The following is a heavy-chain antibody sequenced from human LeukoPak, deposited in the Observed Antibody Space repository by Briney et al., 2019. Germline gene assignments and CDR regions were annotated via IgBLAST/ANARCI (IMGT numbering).Heavy chain of an antibody. D-gene: IGHD5-18*01. J-gene: IGHJ6*02. V-gene: IGHV4-59*01. Sequence: SETLSLTCTDSGGSISSYYWSWIRQPPGKGLEWIGYIYYSGSTNYNPSLKSRVTISVDTSKNQFSLKLSSVTAADTAVYYCAREGYSYGYNGMDVWGQGTTVTVSS. CDR3: AREGYSYGYNGMDV. CDR2: IYYSGST. CDR1: GGSISSYY.